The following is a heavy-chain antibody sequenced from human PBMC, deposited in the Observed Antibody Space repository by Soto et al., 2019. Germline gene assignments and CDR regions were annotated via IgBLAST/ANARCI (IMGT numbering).Heavy chain of an antibody. CDR1: GFTFSSYS. CDR2: ISSSSSYI. Sequence: GVSLRLSCAASGFTFSSYSMNWVRQAPGKGLEWVSSISSSSSYIYYADSVKGRFTISRDNAKNSLYLQMNSLRAEDTAVYYCARGQVTGILRDYYYGMDVWGQGTTVTVSS. CDR3: ARGQVTGILRDYYYGMDV. V-gene: IGHV3-21*01. D-gene: IGHD1-20*01. J-gene: IGHJ6*02.